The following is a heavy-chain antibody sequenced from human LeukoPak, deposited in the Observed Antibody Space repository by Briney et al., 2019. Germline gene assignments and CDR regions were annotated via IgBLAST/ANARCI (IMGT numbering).Heavy chain of an antibody. CDR1: GFTFSRYW. CDR3: TRDNGGVDY. CDR2: INVDGSTT. D-gene: IGHD2-8*02. J-gene: IGHJ4*02. V-gene: IGHV3-74*01. Sequence: GGSLRLPCAASGFTFSRYWMHWVRQAPGKGLVWVAHINVDGSTTNYADSVKGRFSISRDNAKDTLYLQMNSLSADDTALYYCTRDNGGVDYWGQGTLVTVSS.